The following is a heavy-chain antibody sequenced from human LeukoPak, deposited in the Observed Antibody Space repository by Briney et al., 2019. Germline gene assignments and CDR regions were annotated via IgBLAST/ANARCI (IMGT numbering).Heavy chain of an antibody. J-gene: IGHJ4*02. Sequence: GGSLRLSCAASGFTVSSNYMSWVRQAPGKGLEWVSVSYDGGSTYYAGSVRGRFTVSRDNSKNTLYLQMNSLRAEDTAVYYCARGWGSGIVNWGQGTLVTVSS. CDR1: GFTVSSNY. CDR3: ARGWGSGIVN. CDR2: SYDGGST. V-gene: IGHV3-53*01. D-gene: IGHD1-26*01.